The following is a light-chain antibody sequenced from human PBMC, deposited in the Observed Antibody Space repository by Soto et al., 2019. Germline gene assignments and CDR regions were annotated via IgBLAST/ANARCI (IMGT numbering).Light chain of an antibody. Sequence: QLVLTQPPSASGTPGQRVTISCSGSSSNIGRNAVNWYQQLPGTAPKLLIYTNNQRPSGVPDRFSGSKSGTSASLAIGGLQSEDEADYYSATWDDSLNGWVFGGGTKLTVL. CDR1: SSNIGRNA. CDR2: TNN. V-gene: IGLV1-44*01. J-gene: IGLJ3*02. CDR3: ATWDDSLNGWV.